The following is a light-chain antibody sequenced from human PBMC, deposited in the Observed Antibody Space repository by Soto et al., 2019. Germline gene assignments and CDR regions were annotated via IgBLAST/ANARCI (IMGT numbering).Light chain of an antibody. CDR1: QGISSY. V-gene: IGKV1-9*01. CDR2: AAS. Sequence: DIQLTQSPSFLSASVGDRVTITCRASQGISSYLAWYQQKPGKAPELLIYAASTLQSGVPSRFSGSGSGTEYTLTISSLQPEDFATYYCQQLYSYPITFGQGTRLDI. CDR3: QQLYSYPIT. J-gene: IGKJ5*01.